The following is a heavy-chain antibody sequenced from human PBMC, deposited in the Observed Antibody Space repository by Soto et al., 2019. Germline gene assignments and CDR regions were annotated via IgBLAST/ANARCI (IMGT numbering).Heavy chain of an antibody. J-gene: IGHJ5*02. V-gene: IGHV2-5*02. CDR1: GFSLSTSGVG. Sequence: QITLKESGPTLVKPTQTLTLTCTFSGFSLSTSGVGVGWIRQPPGKALEWLALIYWDDDKRYSPSLKSRLTITKATSKNQVVLTMTNMDPVDTATYYCAHSPDLLWFGEVGWFDPWGQGTLVTVSS. CDR2: IYWDDDK. D-gene: IGHD3-10*01. CDR3: AHSPDLLWFGEVGWFDP.